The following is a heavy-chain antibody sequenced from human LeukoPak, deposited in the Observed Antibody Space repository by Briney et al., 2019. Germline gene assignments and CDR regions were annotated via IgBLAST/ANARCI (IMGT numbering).Heavy chain of an antibody. CDR1: GGSISSHY. CDR2: IYYSGST. J-gene: IGHJ4*02. CDR3: ARTLVTTTSMSFDY. D-gene: IGHD4-17*01. V-gene: IGHV4-59*11. Sequence: SETLSLTCTVSGGSISSHYWSWIRQPPGKGLEWIGYIYYSGSTHYSPSLRSRVSISVDTSKNQFSLEVSSVTAADTAVYYCARTLVTTTSMSFDYWGQGTLVTLSS.